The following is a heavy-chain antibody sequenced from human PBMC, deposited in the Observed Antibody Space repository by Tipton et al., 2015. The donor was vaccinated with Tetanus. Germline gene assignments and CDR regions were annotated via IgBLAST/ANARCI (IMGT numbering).Heavy chain of an antibody. CDR3: ARAPYYTNQRIRFDP. CDR2: IFYSGNT. Sequence: TLSLTCTVSGGSVRSGSYYWNWIRQPPGKGLEWIGYIFYSGNTNYNPSLKSRVTISVDSSQKHFSLNLTSVTAADTAVYYCARAPYYTNQRIRFDPWGQGILVTVSS. CDR1: GGSVRSGSYY. J-gene: IGHJ5*02. D-gene: IGHD4-11*01. V-gene: IGHV4-31*03.